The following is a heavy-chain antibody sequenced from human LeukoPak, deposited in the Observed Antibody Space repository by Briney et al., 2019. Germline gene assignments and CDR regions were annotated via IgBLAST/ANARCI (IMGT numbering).Heavy chain of an antibody. V-gene: IGHV3-48*03. Sequence: GGSLRLSCVASGFTLSSYEMNWVRQAPGKGLEWLSYIGSSDSTTHYADSVKGRFTISRDNAKNSLYLQMNSLRAEDTAVYYCAELGITMIGGVWGEGTTVTISS. CDR3: AELGITMIGGV. D-gene: IGHD3-10*02. CDR2: IGSSDSTT. CDR1: GFTLSSYE. J-gene: IGHJ6*04.